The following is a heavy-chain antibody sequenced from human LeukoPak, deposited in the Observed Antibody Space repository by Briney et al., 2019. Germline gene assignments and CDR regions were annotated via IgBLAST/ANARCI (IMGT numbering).Heavy chain of an antibody. CDR3: ARDTGDSSGYYAY. J-gene: IGHJ4*02. Sequence: PGASLRLSCAASGFTFSSYAMSWVRQAPGKGLEWVSAISGSGGSTYYADSVKGRFTISRDNAKNSLYLQMNSLRAEDTAVYYCARDTGDSSGYYAYWGQGTLVTVSS. CDR2: ISGSGGST. D-gene: IGHD3-22*01. CDR1: GFTFSSYA. V-gene: IGHV3-23*01.